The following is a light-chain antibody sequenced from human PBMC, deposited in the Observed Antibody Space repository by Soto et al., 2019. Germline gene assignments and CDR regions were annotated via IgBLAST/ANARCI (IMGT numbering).Light chain of an antibody. CDR3: QQRFNWPPWT. CDR1: QSISSY. Sequence: EIVLTQSPATLSLSPGERATLSCRASQSISSYLAWYQQKPGQSPRLLIYDASNRAPGIPARFSGSGSGTDFTLTISSLEPEDFAVYYCQQRFNWPPWTFGQGTTVETK. CDR2: DAS. J-gene: IGKJ1*01. V-gene: IGKV3-11*01.